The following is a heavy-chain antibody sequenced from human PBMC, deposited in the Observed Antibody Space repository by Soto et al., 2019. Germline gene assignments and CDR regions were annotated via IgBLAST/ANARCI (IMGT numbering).Heavy chain of an antibody. J-gene: IGHJ5*02. CDR1: GGSISSRGYY. CDR2: IYYSGST. Sequence: QLQLQESGPGLVKPSETLSLTCTVSGGSISSRGYYWGWIRQPPGKGLEWIGTIYYSGSTYYNPSLTGRVTISGDTAKNQFSPKLSSVTAADPGGYYWAASNWFDPWGQGTLVTVSS. CDR3: AASNWFDP. V-gene: IGHV4-39*01.